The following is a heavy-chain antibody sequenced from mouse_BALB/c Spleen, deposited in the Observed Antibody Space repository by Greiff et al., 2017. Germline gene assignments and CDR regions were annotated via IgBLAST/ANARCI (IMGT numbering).Heavy chain of an antibody. CDR3: AREDGYYALFAY. CDR2: IYPGDGDT. CDR1: GYTFTSYW. V-gene: IGHV1-87*01. Sequence: VQLQQSGAELARPGASVKLSCKASGYTFTSYWMQWVKQRPGQGLEWIGAIYPGDGDTRYTQKFKGKATLTADKSSSTAYMQLSSLASEDSAVYYCAREDGYYALFAYWGQGTLVTVSA. J-gene: IGHJ3*01. D-gene: IGHD2-3*01.